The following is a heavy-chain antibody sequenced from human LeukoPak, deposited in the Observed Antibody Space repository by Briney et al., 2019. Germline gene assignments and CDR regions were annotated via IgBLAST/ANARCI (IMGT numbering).Heavy chain of an antibody. Sequence: GGSLRLSCAASGFTFGSYSMNWVRQAPGKGLEWVSYISSSSSYIYYADSVKGRFTISRDNAKNSLYLQMNSLRAEDTAVYYCAREDSSGHMSLWGQGTLVTVSS. CDR2: ISSSSSYI. J-gene: IGHJ4*02. V-gene: IGHV3-21*01. CDR3: AREDSSGHMSL. D-gene: IGHD3-22*01. CDR1: GFTFGSYS.